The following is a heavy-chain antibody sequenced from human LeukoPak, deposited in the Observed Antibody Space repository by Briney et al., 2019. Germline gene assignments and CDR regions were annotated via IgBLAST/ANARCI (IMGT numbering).Heavy chain of an antibody. J-gene: IGHJ4*02. CDR1: GFTFSSYA. V-gene: IGHV3-23*01. D-gene: IGHD6-13*01. Sequence: GSLRLSCAASGFTFSSYAMSWVRQAPGKGLEWVSAISGSGGSTYYADSVKGRFTISRNNSKNTLYLQMNSLRAEDTAVYYCAKSPSVKQQPDYWGQGTLVTVSS. CDR3: AKSPSVKQQPDY. CDR2: ISGSGGST.